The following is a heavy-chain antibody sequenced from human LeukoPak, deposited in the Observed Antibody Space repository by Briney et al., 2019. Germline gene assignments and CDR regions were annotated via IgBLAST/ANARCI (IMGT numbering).Heavy chain of an antibody. J-gene: IGHJ4*02. CDR3: AKSPTLGARVSDY. V-gene: IGHV3-23*01. D-gene: IGHD1-26*01. CDR1: GFTFSSSA. CDR2: ISGSGSGGST. Sequence: GGSLRLSCAASGFTFSSSAMSWVRQAPGKVLEWVSNISGSGSGGSTYYADSVKGRFTISRDNSKNTLYLQMNSLRAEDTAVYYCAKSPTLGARVSDYWGQGTLVTVSS.